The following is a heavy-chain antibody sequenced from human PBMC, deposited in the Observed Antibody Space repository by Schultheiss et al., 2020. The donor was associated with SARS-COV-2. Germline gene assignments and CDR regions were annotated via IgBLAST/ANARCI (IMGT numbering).Heavy chain of an antibody. V-gene: IGHV4-30-2*01. Sequence: SQTLSLTCAVSGGSISSGGYSWSWVRQPPGKGLEWIAYIYHSGSTYYNPSLKSRVTISVDTSKNQFSLKLSSVTAADTAVYYCAREREAARNWFDPWGQGTLVTVS. J-gene: IGHJ5*02. CDR3: AREREAARNWFDP. CDR2: IYHSGST. D-gene: IGHD6-6*01. CDR1: GGSISSGGYS.